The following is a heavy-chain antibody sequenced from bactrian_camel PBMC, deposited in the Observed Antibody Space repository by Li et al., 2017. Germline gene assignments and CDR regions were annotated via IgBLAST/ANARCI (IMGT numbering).Heavy chain of an antibody. V-gene: IGHV3S1*01. CDR1: GFTFSNNW. D-gene: IGHD5*01. CDR2: IANNGVST. J-gene: IGHJ4*01. Sequence: HVQLVESGGGLVQPGGSLTLSCAASGFTFSNNWMHWVRQAPGKGVERISHIANNGVSTYYADSLKGRLTISRDNARNTLDLQMNSLKTEDTAMYYCGTGWVQIGVRGQGTQVTVS. CDR3: GTGWVQIGV.